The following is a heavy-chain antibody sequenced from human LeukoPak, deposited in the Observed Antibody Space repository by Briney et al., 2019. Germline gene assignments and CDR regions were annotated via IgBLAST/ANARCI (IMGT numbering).Heavy chain of an antibody. J-gene: IGHJ3*02. CDR2: ISSSSSYI. CDR1: GFTFSSYS. V-gene: IGHV3-21*01. CDR3: ARDAGAVLRFLEWLKIDAFDI. D-gene: IGHD3-3*01. Sequence: GGSLRLSCAASGFTFSSYSMNWVRQAPGKGLEWVSSISSSSSYIYYAASVKGRFTISRDNAKNSLYLQMNSLRAEDTAVYYCARDAGAVLRFLEWLKIDAFDIWGQGTMVTVSS.